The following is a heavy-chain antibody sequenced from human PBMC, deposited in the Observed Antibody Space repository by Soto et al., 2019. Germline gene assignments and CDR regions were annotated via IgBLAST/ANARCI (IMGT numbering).Heavy chain of an antibody. CDR3: ATDDYLYGMDV. V-gene: IGHV1-24*01. CDR2: FDPEDGET. J-gene: IGHJ6*02. CDR1: GYTLTELS. Sequence: QVQLVQSGAEVKKPGASVKVSCKVSGYTLTELSMHWVRQAPGKGLEWMGGFDPEDGETIYAQKFQGRVTMTEETSTDTAYMELSSLRSEDTAVYYCATDDYLYGMDVWGQGTTVTVSS.